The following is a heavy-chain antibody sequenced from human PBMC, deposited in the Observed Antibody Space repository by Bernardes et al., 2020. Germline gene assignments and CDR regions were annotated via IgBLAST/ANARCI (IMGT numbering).Heavy chain of an antibody. CDR1: GGSFSGYY. CDR3: ARDNYGDYGGGYYYYYGMDV. Sequence: SETLSLTCAVYGGSFSGYYWSWIRQPPGKGLEWIGEINHSGSTNYNPSLKSRVTISVDTSKNQFSLKLSSVTAADTAVYYCARDNYGDYGGGYYYYYGMDVWRQGTTVTVSS. CDR2: INHSGST. V-gene: IGHV4-34*01. J-gene: IGHJ6*02. D-gene: IGHD4-17*01.